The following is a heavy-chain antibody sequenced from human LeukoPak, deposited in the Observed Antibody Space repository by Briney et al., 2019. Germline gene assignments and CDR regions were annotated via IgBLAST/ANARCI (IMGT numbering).Heavy chain of an antibody. Sequence: GGSLRLSCAASGFTFSASWMSWVRQTPEKGLEFVANINQDGSLKPLMDSVEGRFTISRDNTKSSLYLQMNNLRAEDTAVYYCARDPGFSAFDIWGQGTMITVSS. CDR3: ARDPGFSAFDI. CDR1: GFTFSASW. J-gene: IGHJ3*02. CDR2: INQDGSLK. D-gene: IGHD3-3*01. V-gene: IGHV3-7*01.